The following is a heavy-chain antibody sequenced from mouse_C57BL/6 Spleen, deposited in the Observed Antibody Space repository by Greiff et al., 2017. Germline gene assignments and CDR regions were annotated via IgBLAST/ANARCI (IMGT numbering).Heavy chain of an antibody. CDR2: ILTGSGRT. Sequence: VQLQQSGAELMKPGASVKLSCKATGYTFTGYWIEWVKQRPGHGLEWIGEILTGSGRTNYTEKFKGKATFTADTASNTAYMQLSSLTTEDSAIYYCARWEVTTCDYWGQGTTLTVSS. CDR3: ARWEVTTCDY. J-gene: IGHJ2*01. D-gene: IGHD2-2*01. V-gene: IGHV1-9*01. CDR1: GYTFTGYW.